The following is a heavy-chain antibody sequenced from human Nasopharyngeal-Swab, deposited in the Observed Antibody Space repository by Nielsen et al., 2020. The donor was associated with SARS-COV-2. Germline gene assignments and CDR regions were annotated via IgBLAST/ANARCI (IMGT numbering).Heavy chain of an antibody. V-gene: IGHV5-51*01. D-gene: IGHD3-22*01. CDR3: ARTAIEGGYYRGDASDI. J-gene: IGHJ3*02. CDR2: IYPGDSDT. Sequence: GESLKISCKGSGYRFISYWIGWVRQMPGKGLEWMGIIYPGDSDTRYSPSFQGQVTISADKSINTAYLQWSSLKASDTAMYYCARTAIEGGYYRGDASDIWGQGTMVTVSS. CDR1: GYRFISYW.